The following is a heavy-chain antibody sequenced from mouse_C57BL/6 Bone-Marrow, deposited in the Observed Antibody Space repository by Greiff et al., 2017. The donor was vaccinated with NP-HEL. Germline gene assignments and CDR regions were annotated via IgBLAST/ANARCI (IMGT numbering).Heavy chain of an antibody. CDR3: ARQLRPLYAMDY. J-gene: IGHJ4*01. Sequence: DVHLVESGGDLVKPGGSLKLSCAASGFTFSSYGMSWVRQTPDKRLEWVATISSGGSYTYYPDSVKGRFTISRDNAKNTLYLQMSSLKSEDTAMYYCARQLRPLYAMDYWGQGTSVTVSS. D-gene: IGHD3-2*02. CDR2: ISSGGSYT. CDR1: GFTFSSYG. V-gene: IGHV5-6*01.